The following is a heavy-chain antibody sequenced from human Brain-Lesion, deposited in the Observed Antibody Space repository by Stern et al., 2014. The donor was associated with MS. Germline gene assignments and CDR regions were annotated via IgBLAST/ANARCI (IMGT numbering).Heavy chain of an antibody. CDR3: AKWPHHIAVAGTRYFQH. CDR1: GFSFSTYA. Sequence: LQLQESGGGLVQPGGSLRLSCAASGFSFSTYAMSWVRQTPGKGLQWVSAISGRGGPTYYADSVKGRFTISRANSKNTLYLQMDSLRADDTAVYYCAKWPHHIAVAGTRYFQHWGQGTLVTVSS. D-gene: IGHD6-19*01. CDR2: ISGRGGPT. J-gene: IGHJ1*01. V-gene: IGHV3-23*01.